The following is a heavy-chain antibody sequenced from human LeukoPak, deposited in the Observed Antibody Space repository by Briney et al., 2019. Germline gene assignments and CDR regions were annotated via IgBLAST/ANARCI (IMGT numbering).Heavy chain of an antibody. V-gene: IGHV3-30*02. J-gene: IGHJ4*02. CDR3: AKDLGSSRVAFDY. D-gene: IGHD1-26*01. Sequence: GGSLRLSCAASGFTFSSYGMHWVRQAPGKGLEWVAFIRYDGSNKYYADSVKGRFTISRDNSKNTLYLQMNSLRAEDTAVYYCAKDLGSSRVAFDYWGQGTLVTVSS. CDR2: IRYDGSNK. CDR1: GFTFSSYG.